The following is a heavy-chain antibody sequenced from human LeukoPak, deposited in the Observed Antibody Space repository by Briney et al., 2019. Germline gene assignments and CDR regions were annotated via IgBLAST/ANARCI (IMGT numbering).Heavy chain of an antibody. Sequence: SGGSLRLSCAASGFTFSGSAMHWVRQASGKGLEWVGRIRSKANSYATAYAASVKGRFTISRDDSKNTAYLQMNSLKTEDTAVYYCMGVAWQQLVRDYWGQGTLVTVSS. CDR1: GFTFSGSA. V-gene: IGHV3-73*01. J-gene: IGHJ4*02. CDR3: MGVAWQQLVRDY. D-gene: IGHD6-13*01. CDR2: IRSKANSYAT.